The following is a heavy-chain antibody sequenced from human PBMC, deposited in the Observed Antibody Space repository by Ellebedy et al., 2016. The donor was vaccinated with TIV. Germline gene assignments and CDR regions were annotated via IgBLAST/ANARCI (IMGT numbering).Heavy chain of an antibody. CDR2: IVVGSGNT. D-gene: IGHD6-13*01. Sequence: SVKVSXXASGFTFTSSAVQWVRQARGQRLEWIGWIVVGSGNTNYAQKFQERVTITRDMSTSTAYMELSSLRSEDTAVYYCAADSIAAAGLGIYYYGMDVWGQGTTVTVSS. CDR3: AADSIAAAGLGIYYYGMDV. CDR1: GFTFTSSA. J-gene: IGHJ6*02. V-gene: IGHV1-58*01.